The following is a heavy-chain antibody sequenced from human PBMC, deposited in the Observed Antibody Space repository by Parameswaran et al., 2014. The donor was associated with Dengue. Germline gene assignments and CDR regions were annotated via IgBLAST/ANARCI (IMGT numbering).Heavy chain of an antibody. CDR2: IYYSGST. V-gene: IGHV4-59*01. D-gene: IGHD5-24*01. J-gene: IGHJ3*02. Sequence: WIRQPPGKGLEWIGYIYYSGSTNYNPSLKSRVTISVDTSKNQFSLKLSSVTAADTAVYYCARGVRWIQVTGSFDIWGQGDNGHRLL. CDR3: ARGVRWIQVTGSFDI.